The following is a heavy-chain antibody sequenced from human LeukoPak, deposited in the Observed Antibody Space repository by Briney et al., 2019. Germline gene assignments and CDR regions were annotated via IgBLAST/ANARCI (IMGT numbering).Heavy chain of an antibody. D-gene: IGHD3-10*01. CDR1: GLTFSSYA. J-gene: IGHJ4*02. CDR3: AKLQYYGSGRGYFDY. Sequence: GGSLRLSCAASGLTFSSYAMSWVRQAPGKGLEWVSAISGSGGSTYYADSVKGRFTISRDNSKNTLYLQVNSLRAEDTAVYYCAKLQYYGSGRGYFDYWGQGTLVTVSS. V-gene: IGHV3-23*01. CDR2: ISGSGGST.